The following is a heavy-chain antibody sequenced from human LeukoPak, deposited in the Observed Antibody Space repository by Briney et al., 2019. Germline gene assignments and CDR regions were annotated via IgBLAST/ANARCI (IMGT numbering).Heavy chain of an antibody. CDR1: GFTFSSYG. CDR3: AKDGIGFRYYYYMDV. J-gene: IGHJ6*03. D-gene: IGHD1-14*01. CDR2: ISGSGGST. V-gene: IGHV3-23*01. Sequence: GGSLRLSCAASGFTFSSYGMSWVRQAPGKGLEWASAISGSGGSTYYADSVKGRFTISRDNSKNTLYLQMNSLRAEDTAVYYCAKDGIGFRYYYYMDVWGKGTTVTISS.